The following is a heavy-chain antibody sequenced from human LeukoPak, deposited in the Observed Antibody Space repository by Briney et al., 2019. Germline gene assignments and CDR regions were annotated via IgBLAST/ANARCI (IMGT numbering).Heavy chain of an antibody. CDR2: IYYSGST. CDR3: ARRGGPSGTYYFDS. D-gene: IGHD1-26*01. V-gene: IGHV4-39*01. CDR1: GGSLSSSSLF. J-gene: IGHJ4*02. Sequence: SETLSLTCTVYGGSLSSSSLFWGWIRQPPGKGLEWIGSIYYSGSTYYNPSLESRVTISVDTSKNQFSLKVASVTAADTAVYYCARRGGPSGTYYFDSWGQGTLVTVSS.